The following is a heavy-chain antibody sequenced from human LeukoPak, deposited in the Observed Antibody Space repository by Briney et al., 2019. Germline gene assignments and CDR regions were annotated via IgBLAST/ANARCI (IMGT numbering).Heavy chain of an antibody. J-gene: IGHJ6*02. CDR1: GGTFSSYA. Sequence: SVKVSCKASGGTFSSYAISWVRQAPGQGLEWMGGIIPIFGTANYAQKFQGRVTITADESTSTAYMELSSLRSEDTAVYYCARRIAAHYGMDVWGQGTTVTVSS. D-gene: IGHD6-6*01. CDR3: ARRIAAHYGMDV. CDR2: IIPIFGTA. V-gene: IGHV1-69*13.